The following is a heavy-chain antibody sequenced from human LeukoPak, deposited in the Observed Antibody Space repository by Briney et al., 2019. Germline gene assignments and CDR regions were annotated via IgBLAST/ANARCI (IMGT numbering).Heavy chain of an antibody. D-gene: IGHD5-12*01. V-gene: IGHV3-7*01. J-gene: IGHJ4*02. CDR3: ARLGYSGYDAFDY. CDR2: IKQDGSEK. Sequence: TGGSLRLSCAASGFTFSSYWMSWVRQAPGKGLEWLANIKQDGSEKYYVDSVKGRFTISRDNAKNSLYLQMNSLRAEDTAVYYCARLGYSGYDAFDYWGQGTLVTVSS. CDR1: GFTFSSYW.